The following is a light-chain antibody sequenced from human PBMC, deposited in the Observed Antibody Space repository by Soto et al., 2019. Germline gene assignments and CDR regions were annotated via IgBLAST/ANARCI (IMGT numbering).Light chain of an antibody. V-gene: IGKV1-39*01. Sequence: DIQMTQSPSSLSASIGDRVTLTCRASQRIGTNLNWYQQRPGKAPKLLIYAVSSLQSGVSSRFSGSGSGTDFTLSITSIHSQDVAKYYCQQYDNVSLTFGGGTKVDIK. CDR1: QRIGTN. J-gene: IGKJ4*01. CDR2: AVS. CDR3: QQYDNVSLT.